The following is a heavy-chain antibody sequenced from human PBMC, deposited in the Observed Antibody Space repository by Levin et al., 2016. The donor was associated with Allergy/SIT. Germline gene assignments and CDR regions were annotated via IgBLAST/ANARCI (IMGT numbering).Heavy chain of an antibody. J-gene: IGHJ4*02. D-gene: IGHD6-19*01. CDR1: GGSISSYY. V-gene: IGHV4-59*01. CDR2: IYYSGST. Sequence: SETLSLTCTVSGGSISSYYWSWIRQPPGKGLEWIGYIYYSGSTNYNPSLTSRVTISVDTPKNQVSLKLSSVTAADTAVYYCARGSGWYFYWGQGTLVTVSS. CDR3: ARGSGWYFY.